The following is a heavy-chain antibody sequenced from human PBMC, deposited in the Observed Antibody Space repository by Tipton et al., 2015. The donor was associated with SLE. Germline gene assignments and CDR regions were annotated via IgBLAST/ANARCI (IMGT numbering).Heavy chain of an antibody. CDR3: VSSLTSATGPFDY. CDR2: IYDNGIT. CDR1: GASITSGSYS. V-gene: IGHV4-39*07. Sequence: LRLSCTVSGASITSGSYSWSWIRQAPGKGLEWIGSIYDNGITYYSPSLESRLIVSEDTSNNEVSLMMFSVTAADTAIYYCVSSLTSATGPFDYWGQGTLGSVSA. D-gene: IGHD2-8*02. J-gene: IGHJ4*02.